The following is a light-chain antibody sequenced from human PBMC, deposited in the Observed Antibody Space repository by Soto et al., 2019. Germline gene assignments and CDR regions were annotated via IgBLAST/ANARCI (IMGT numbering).Light chain of an antibody. CDR3: SSHAGTANSSV. CDR1: SSDVGGYNY. J-gene: IGLJ1*01. Sequence: QSVLTQPPSASGSPGQSVTISCTGTSSDVGGYNYVSWYQQHPGKAPKLMIYEVTKRPSGVPDRFSGSKSASTASLTVSGLQAEDDFYDYCSSHAGTANSSVFGTGTKVT. CDR2: EVT. V-gene: IGLV2-8*01.